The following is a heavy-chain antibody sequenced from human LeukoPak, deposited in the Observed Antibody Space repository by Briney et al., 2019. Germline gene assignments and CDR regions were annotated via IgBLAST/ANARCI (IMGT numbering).Heavy chain of an antibody. CDR3: ARDSVHRDYYYGMDV. D-gene: IGHD5/OR15-5a*01. CDR2: INSDGSST. J-gene: IGHJ6*02. V-gene: IGHV3-74*01. CDR1: GFTFSSYW. Sequence: GGSLRLSCAASGFTFSSYWMHWVRQAPGKGLVWVSRINSDGSSTSYADSVKGRFTISRDNAKNSLYLQMNSLRAEDTAVYYCARDSVHRDYYYGMDVWGQGTTVTVSS.